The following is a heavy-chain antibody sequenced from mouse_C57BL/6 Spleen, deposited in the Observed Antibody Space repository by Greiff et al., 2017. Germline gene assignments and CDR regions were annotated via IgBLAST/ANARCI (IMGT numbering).Heavy chain of an antibody. Sequence: VQLQQSGPELVKPGASVKMSCKASGYTFTDYNMHWVKQSHGKSLEWIGYINPNNGGTSYNQKFKGKATLTVHKSSSTAYMELRSLTSEDTAVHSCGRIYYGNYGWFAYWGQGTLVTVSA. CDR3: GRIYYGNYGWFAY. V-gene: IGHV1-22*01. CDR1: GYTFTDYN. CDR2: INPNNGGT. D-gene: IGHD2-1*01. J-gene: IGHJ3*01.